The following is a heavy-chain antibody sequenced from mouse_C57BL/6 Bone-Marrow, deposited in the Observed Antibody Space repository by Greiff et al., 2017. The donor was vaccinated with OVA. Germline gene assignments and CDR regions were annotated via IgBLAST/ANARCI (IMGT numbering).Heavy chain of an antibody. CDR1: GYSITSGYY. D-gene: IGHD1-3*01. V-gene: IGHV3-6*01. J-gene: IGHJ2*01. CDR3: ARLTRDYFDY. Sequence: VQLQQSGPGLVKPSQSLSLTCSVTGYSITSGYYWNWIRQFPGNKLEWMGYISYDGSNNYNPSLKNRISITRDTSKNQFFLKLNSVTTEDTATYYCARLTRDYFDYWGQGTTLTVSS. CDR2: ISYDGSN.